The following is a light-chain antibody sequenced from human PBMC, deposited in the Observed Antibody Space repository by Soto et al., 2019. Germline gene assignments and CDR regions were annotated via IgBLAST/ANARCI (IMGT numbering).Light chain of an antibody. CDR1: SSSIGNNF. V-gene: IGLV1-51*01. CDR2: DNS. Sequence: SVLTQPPSVSAAAGQKVTISCSGSSSSIGNNFVSWYQQLPGTVPKLLIYDNSKRPSGIPDRFSGSKSDTSATLGITGLQTGDEADYYCVTWDGSLSAVVFGGGTKLTVL. J-gene: IGLJ2*01. CDR3: VTWDGSLSAVV.